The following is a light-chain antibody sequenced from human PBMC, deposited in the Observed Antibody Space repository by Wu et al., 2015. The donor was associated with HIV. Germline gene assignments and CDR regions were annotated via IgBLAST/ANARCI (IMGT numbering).Light chain of an antibody. V-gene: IGKV3-20*01. Sequence: EIVLTQSPGTLSLSQGQRATLSCRASQSVSSSYLAWYQQKPGQAPRLLIYGASNRAVGIPDRFSGSESGTDFTLTISRLEPEDFAVYYCHQYGSPHRTFGQGTKVEIK. CDR3: HQYGSPHRT. CDR1: QSVSSSY. J-gene: IGKJ1*01. CDR2: GAS.